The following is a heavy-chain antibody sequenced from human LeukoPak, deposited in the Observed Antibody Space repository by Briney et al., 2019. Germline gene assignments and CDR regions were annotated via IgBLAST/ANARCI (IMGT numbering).Heavy chain of an antibody. Sequence: PGGSLSLTCAVYGGSFSGYYWSWIRQPPGKGLEWIGEINHSGSTNYNPSLKSRVTISVDTSKNQFSLKLSSVTAADTAVYYCARYLTGPVGAQKEVVGFDYWGQGTLVTVSS. V-gene: IGHV4-34*01. D-gene: IGHD1-26*01. J-gene: IGHJ4*02. CDR2: INHSGST. CDR1: GGSFSGYY. CDR3: ARYLTGPVGAQKEVVGFDY.